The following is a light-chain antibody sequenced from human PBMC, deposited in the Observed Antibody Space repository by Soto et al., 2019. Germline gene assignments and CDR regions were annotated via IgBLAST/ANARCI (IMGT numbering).Light chain of an antibody. CDR2: GAS. V-gene: IGKV3-11*01. CDR3: HQRSVWPLT. Sequence: EIVLTQSPATLSLSPGERATLSCRASQSVSSHLAWYQQKPGQAPRLLIYGASTRATGIPARFGGSGSGTDFTLTISSLEPEDFAVYYCHQRSVWPLTFGGGTTVEIK. J-gene: IGKJ4*01. CDR1: QSVSSH.